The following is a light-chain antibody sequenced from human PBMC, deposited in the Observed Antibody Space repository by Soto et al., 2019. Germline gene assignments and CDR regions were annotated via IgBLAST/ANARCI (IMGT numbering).Light chain of an antibody. J-gene: IGLJ1*01. Sequence: QSALTQPASVTGSPGQSITISCTGTSSDIGGYNYVSWYQQHPGKAPKLLISDVTNRPSGVSNRFSGSKSANTASLTISGLQAEDEAEYYCSSYTSSTTFVFGPGTKVTVL. V-gene: IGLV2-14*03. CDR1: SSDIGGYNY. CDR2: DVT. CDR3: SSYTSSTTFV.